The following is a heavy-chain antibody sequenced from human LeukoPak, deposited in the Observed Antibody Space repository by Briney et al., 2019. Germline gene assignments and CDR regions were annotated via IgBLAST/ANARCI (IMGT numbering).Heavy chain of an antibody. Sequence: ASVKVSCKTSGYRFTDDYMRWVRQAPGQGLEWMGWINPDSGFTNYAPKFQGRVIMTRDTSISTAYMEVRRLRYDDTAMYYCAPTSEAYTSNWSVWGQGTLVTVSP. CDR2: INPDSGFT. CDR1: GYRFTDDY. V-gene: IGHV1-2*02. D-gene: IGHD3-16*01. J-gene: IGHJ4*02. CDR3: APTSEAYTSNWSV.